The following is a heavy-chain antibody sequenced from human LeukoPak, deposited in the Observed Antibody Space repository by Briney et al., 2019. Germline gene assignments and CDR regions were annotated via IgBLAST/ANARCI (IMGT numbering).Heavy chain of an antibody. D-gene: IGHD3-10*01. CDR1: GYTLTSLY. J-gene: IGHJ3*02. Sequence: ASVKVSCHPSGYTLTSLYIHWVRHAPRQGREWMGIINPIGGSTSYAQKFQGRVTMPRDMSTSTVYMELSSLRSEDTAVYYCARDPLSYYGSGSYAPNVAFDIWGQGTMVTVSS. CDR3: ARDPLSYYGSGSYAPNVAFDI. V-gene: IGHV1-46*01. CDR2: INPIGGST.